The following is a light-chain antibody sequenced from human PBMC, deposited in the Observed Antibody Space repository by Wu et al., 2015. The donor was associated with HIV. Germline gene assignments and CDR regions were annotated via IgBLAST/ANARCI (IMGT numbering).Light chain of an antibody. Sequence: EIVLTQSPDTLSASVGQRVTLSCRASQSVSSAYVAWYQHKPGQAPRLLISETSTRAAGVPDRFGGSGSATDFTLTIGRLEPEDFAVYYCQQYGSSPLTFGQGTRLEIK. CDR3: QQYGSSPLT. V-gene: IGKV3-20*01. CDR1: QSVSSAY. J-gene: IGKJ5*01. CDR2: ETS.